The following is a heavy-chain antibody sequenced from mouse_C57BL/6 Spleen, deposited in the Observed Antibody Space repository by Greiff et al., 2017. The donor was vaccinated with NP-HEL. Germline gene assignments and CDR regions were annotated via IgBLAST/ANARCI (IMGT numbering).Heavy chain of an antibody. D-gene: IGHD1-1*02. J-gene: IGHJ4*01. CDR1: GFSLSTSGMG. CDR3: ARRAMGAMDY. V-gene: IGHV8-12*01. CDR2: IYWDDDK. Sequence: QVTLKVCGPGILQSSQTLSLTCSFSGFSLSTSGMGVSWIRQPSGKGLEWLALIYWDDDKSYNPSLKSRLTISKDTSRNQVFLKITSVDTADTATYYCARRAMGAMDYWGQGTSVTVSS.